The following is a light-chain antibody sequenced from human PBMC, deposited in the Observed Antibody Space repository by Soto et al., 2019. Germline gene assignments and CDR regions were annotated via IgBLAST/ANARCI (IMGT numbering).Light chain of an antibody. V-gene: IGLV2-14*01. CDR2: EVT. Sequence: QSALTQPASVSGSPGQSITISCTGTSSDVGGYNYVSWFQQHPGKAPKLLIYEVTNRPSGVSNRFSGSKSGNTASLTISGLQAEDEAYYYCTSYTSSSTLHVLFGGGTKVTVL. J-gene: IGLJ3*02. CDR1: SSDVGGYNY. CDR3: TSYTSSSTLHVL.